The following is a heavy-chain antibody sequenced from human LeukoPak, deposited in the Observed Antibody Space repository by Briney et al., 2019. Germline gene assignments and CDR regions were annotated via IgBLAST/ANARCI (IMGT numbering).Heavy chain of an antibody. CDR1: GGSICGSSYY. CDR3: ATDRVAAAGPYGMDV. CDR2: IYYSGST. Sequence: PSETLSLTCTVSGGSICGSSYYWGWIRQPPGKELEWIGSIYYSGSTYYNPSLKSRVTISVDTSKNQFSLKLSSVTAADTAVYYCATDRVAAAGPYGMDVWGQGTTVTVSS. V-gene: IGHV4-39*01. D-gene: IGHD6-13*01. J-gene: IGHJ6*02.